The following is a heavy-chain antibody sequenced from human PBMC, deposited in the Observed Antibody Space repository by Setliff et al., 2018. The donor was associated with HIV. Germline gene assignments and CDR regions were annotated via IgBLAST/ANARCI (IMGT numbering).Heavy chain of an antibody. D-gene: IGHD1-1*01. CDR2: ITPSGDT. Sequence: SETLSLTCAVYGGSVSGHYWGWFRQPPGKGLEWIGEITPSGDTNYIPSLKSRVTMSLDTSKNQFSLNLNSVTVADTAVYYCSNWNTTVDADSWGQGTLVTVSS. CDR3: SNWNTTVDADS. CDR1: GGSVSGHY. V-gene: IGHV4-34*01. J-gene: IGHJ4*02.